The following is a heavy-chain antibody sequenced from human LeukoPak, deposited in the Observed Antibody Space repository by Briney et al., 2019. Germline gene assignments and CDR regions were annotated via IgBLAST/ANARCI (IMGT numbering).Heavy chain of an antibody. CDR2: IRYDGSDK. D-gene: IGHD5-18*01. CDR1: GFTFSSYG. V-gene: IGHV3-30*02. Sequence: GGSLRLSCAASGFTFSSYGMHWVRQAPGKGLEWVSFIRYDGSDKYYADSVRGRFTISRDNSKNTLYLQMNSLRAEDTAVYYCARDLTAHSYGYIEAFDIWGQGTMVTVSS. J-gene: IGHJ3*02. CDR3: ARDLTAHSYGYIEAFDI.